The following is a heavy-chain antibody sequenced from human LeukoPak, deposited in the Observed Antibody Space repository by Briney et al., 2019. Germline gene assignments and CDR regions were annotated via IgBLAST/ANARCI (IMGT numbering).Heavy chain of an antibody. J-gene: IGHJ6*03. CDR2: MNPNSGNA. D-gene: IGHD6-13*01. V-gene: IGHV1-8*01. CDR3: ARRVGYSSSWSLTSYYYYYYYMDV. Sequence: ASVKVSCKASGYTFTSYDINWVRQATGQGLEWMGWMNPNSGNAGYAQKFQGRVTMTRNTSISTAYMELSSLRSEDTAVYYCARRVGYSSSWSLTSYYYYYYYMDVWGKGTTVTISS. CDR1: GYTFTSYD.